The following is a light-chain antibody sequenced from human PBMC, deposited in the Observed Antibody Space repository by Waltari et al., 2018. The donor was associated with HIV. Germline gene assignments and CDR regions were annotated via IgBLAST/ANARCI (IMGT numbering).Light chain of an antibody. CDR3: QQYNSYPWT. V-gene: IGKV1-5*03. CDR2: KAS. Sequence: DIQLTQSPSTLSASVGDRVTITCRASQSLSNWLAWYLQKPGKAPKLLIYKASSLESGVPSRFSGSGSGTEFTLTISSLHPDDFATYYCQQYNSYPWTFGQGTKVEIE. J-gene: IGKJ1*01. CDR1: QSLSNW.